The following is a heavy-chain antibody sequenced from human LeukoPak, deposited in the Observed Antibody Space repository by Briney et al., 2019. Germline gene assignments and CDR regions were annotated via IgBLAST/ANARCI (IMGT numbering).Heavy chain of an antibody. D-gene: IGHD3-22*01. CDR3: ARYYYDSSGYYAGRAGGVDY. J-gene: IGHJ4*02. CDR1: GFTFDDYG. V-gene: IGHV3-20*04. Sequence: GGSLRLSCAASGFTFDDYGMSWVRQAPGKGLEWVSGINWNGGSTGYADSVKGRFTISRDNAKNSLYLQMNSLRAEDTALYYCARYYYDSSGYYAGRAGGVDYWGQGTLVTVSS. CDR2: INWNGGST.